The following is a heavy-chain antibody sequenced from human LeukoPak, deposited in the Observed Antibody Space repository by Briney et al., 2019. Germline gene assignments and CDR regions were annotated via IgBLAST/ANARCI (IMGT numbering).Heavy chain of an antibody. V-gene: IGHV3-23*01. CDR2: IGGLGGST. J-gene: IGHJ4*02. CDR1: GFTFSSHA. CDR3: ARDPGVVAFHYFDY. D-gene: IGHD3-3*01. Sequence: GGSLRLSCAASGFTFSSHAMGWVRQAPGKGLEWVSGIGGLGGSTYYAGSVKGRFTISRDNSQNTLYLHMNSLRADDTAVYYCARDPGVVAFHYFDYWGQGSLVTVSS.